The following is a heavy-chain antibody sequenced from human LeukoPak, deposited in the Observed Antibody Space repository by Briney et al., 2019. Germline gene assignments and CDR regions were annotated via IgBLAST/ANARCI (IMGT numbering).Heavy chain of an antibody. D-gene: IGHD3-16*02. CDR2: ISSSSSCV. J-gene: IGHJ4*02. CDR3: ARGDDYVWGSYRYADY. Sequence: GGSLRLSCAASGFTFSSYNMNWVRQAPGKGLEWVSSISSSSSCVYSADSVKGRFTISRDNAKNSLYLQMNSLRAEDTAVYYCARGDDYVWGSYRYADYWGQGTLVAVSS. CDR1: GFTFSSYN. V-gene: IGHV3-21*01.